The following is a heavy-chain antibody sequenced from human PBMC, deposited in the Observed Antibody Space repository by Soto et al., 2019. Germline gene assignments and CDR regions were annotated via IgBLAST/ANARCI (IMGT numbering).Heavy chain of an antibody. CDR3: TRLGGYSYGTTDS. D-gene: IGHD5-18*01. CDR1: GGSISSSGYY. J-gene: IGHJ4*02. CDR2: IYYSGSP. V-gene: IGHV4-39*01. Sequence: QLQLQESGPGLVKPSETLSLTCTVSGGSISSSGYYWGWIHQPPGKGLEWIGTIYYSGSPYYNPSLKGRVTISVDTSKNQFSLKLSSVTAADTAVYYCTRLGGYSYGTTDSWGQGTLVTVSS.